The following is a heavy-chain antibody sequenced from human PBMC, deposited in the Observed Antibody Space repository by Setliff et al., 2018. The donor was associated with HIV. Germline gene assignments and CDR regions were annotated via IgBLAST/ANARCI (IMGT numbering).Heavy chain of an antibody. CDR1: GGIISSDSFF. CDR3: ARHYDSSGKGDYFDD. Sequence: SETLSLTCTVSGGIISSDSFFWSWIRQPAGKGLEWIGYLSLTRESKNNPSLNSRVTTSIDTSKNQFSLDLRSVTAADTAVYYCARHYDSSGKGDYFDDWGRGILVTVSS. J-gene: IGHJ4*02. V-gene: IGHV4-61*10. D-gene: IGHD3-22*01. CDR2: LSLTRES.